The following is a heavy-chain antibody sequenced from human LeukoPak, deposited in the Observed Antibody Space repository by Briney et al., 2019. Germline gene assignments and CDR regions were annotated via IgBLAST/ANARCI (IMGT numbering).Heavy chain of an antibody. CDR2: LSGGGEYT. CDR1: GFTFSNYA. CDR3: AKSKYCVTASCPWGY. V-gene: IGHV3-23*01. Sequence: GGSLRLSCAASGFTFSNYAMSWVRQAPGKGLEWVSALSGGGEYTYSADAVKGRFTISRDNSKNMLYLQMNSLRVEDTAVYYCAKSKYCVTASCPWGYWGQGTLVTVAS. J-gene: IGHJ4*02. D-gene: IGHD2-2*01.